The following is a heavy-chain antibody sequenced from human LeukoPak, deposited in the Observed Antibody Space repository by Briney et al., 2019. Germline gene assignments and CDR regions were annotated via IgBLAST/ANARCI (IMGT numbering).Heavy chain of an antibody. J-gene: IGHJ4*02. Sequence: SETLSLTCSVSGGSISSSYYFWGWIRQPPGKGLECIGSIYYSGSTYYNPSLKSRVTISVDTSKNQFSLNLSSVTAADTAVYYCARGASRSFDYWGQGTLVTVSS. CDR2: IYYSGST. CDR1: GGSISSSYYF. CDR3: ARGASRSFDY. V-gene: IGHV4-39*07.